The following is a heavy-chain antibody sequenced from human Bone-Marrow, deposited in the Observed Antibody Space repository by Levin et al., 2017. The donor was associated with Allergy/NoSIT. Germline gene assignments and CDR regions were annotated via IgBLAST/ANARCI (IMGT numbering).Heavy chain of an antibody. D-gene: IGHD1-14*01. J-gene: IGHJ4*02. Sequence: PSETLSLTCTVSGGSISNYYWSWIRQPPGKGLEWIGYIYYTGSASHNPSLKSRLIMSVDTSRNQVSLKLKSATAADTAVYYCARLEPTAFYFDNWGQGTLVTVSS. CDR1: GGSISNYY. V-gene: IGHV4-59*01. CDR2: IYYTGSA. CDR3: ARLEPTAFYFDN.